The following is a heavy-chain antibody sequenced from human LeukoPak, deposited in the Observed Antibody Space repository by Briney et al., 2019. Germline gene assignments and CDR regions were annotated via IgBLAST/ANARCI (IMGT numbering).Heavy chain of an antibody. CDR2: INPSGGST. D-gene: IGHD2-21*02. Sequence: ASVKVSCKASGYTFTSYYMHWVRQAPGQGLEWMGIINPSGGSTSYAQKFQGRVTMTRDTSTSTVYMELSSLRSEDTAVYYCARDSTPPKFVVVTADGPYYMDVWRKGTTVTVSS. CDR1: GYTFTSYY. CDR3: ARDSTPPKFVVVTADGPYYMDV. J-gene: IGHJ6*03. V-gene: IGHV1-46*01.